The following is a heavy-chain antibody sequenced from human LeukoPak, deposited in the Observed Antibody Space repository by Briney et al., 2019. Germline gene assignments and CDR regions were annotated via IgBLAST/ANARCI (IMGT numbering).Heavy chain of an antibody. D-gene: IGHD1-26*01. CDR2: ISSSGSTI. J-gene: IGHJ4*02. V-gene: IGHV3-48*03. CDR1: GFTFSSYE. Sequence: AGGSLRLSCAASGFTFSSYEMNWVRQAPGKGLEWCSYISSSGSTIYYADPVKSRFTISKDNAKNSLYLQMTSLRAEDTAVYYCAREYGSYSNHNIDYWGQGTLVTVSS. CDR3: AREYGSYSNHNIDY.